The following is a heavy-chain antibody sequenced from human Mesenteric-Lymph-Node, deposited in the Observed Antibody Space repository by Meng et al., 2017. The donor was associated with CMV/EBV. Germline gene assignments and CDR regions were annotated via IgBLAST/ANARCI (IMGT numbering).Heavy chain of an antibody. D-gene: IGHD3-10*01. Sequence: CAVYGGSLSGYYWSWIRQPPGKGLEWIGEISHSGSTNYIPPLKRRITISVDTSKNQFSLRLSSVTAADTAVYYCARYYFGSGSSPDHWGQGILVTVSS. CDR3: ARYYFGSGSSPDH. CDR2: ISHSGST. J-gene: IGHJ4*02. V-gene: IGHV4-34*01. CDR1: GGSLSGYY.